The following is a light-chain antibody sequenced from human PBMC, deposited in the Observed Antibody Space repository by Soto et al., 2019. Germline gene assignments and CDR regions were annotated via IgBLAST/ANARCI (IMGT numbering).Light chain of an antibody. Sequence: EIVLTQSPATLSLSPGERATLSCRASQSVSSYLAWYQHKPGQAPRLLIYDASNRATGIPARFSGSGSGTDFTLTISSLEPEDFAVYYCQQRSNWLLTFGGGTQVEIK. CDR3: QQRSNWLLT. J-gene: IGKJ4*01. V-gene: IGKV3-11*01. CDR2: DAS. CDR1: QSVSSY.